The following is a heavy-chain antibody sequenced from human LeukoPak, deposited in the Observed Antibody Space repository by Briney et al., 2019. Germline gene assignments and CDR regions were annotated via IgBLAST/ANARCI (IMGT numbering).Heavy chain of an antibody. J-gene: IGHJ4*02. CDR1: GYTFTSYY. Sequence: ASVKVSCKASGYTFTSYYMHWVRQAPGQGLEWMGIINPSGGSTSYAQKFQGRVTMTRDTSTSTVYMELSSLRSEDTAVYYCARAPGRYSYDPTFDYWGQGTLVTVSS. D-gene: IGHD5-18*01. CDR3: ARAPGRYSYDPTFDY. V-gene: IGHV1-46*01. CDR2: INPSGGST.